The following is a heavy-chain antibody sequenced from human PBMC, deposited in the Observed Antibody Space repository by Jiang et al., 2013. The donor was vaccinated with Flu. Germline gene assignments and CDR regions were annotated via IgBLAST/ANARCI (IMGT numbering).Heavy chain of an antibody. CDR1: GFTSRVYW. J-gene: IGHJ4*02. CDR2: VNGDGTTT. D-gene: IGHD2-15*01. CDR3: TRDAPYCSSGSCFSDY. Sequence: VQLVESGGDLVQPGGSLRLSCAASGFTSRVYWMHWVRQVPGKGLVWVARVNGDGTTTNYADSVKGRFTVSRGSTKDIVYLQMNSLRVEDTAVYYCTRDAPYCSSGSCFSDYWGQGTLVTV. V-gene: IGHV3-74*01.